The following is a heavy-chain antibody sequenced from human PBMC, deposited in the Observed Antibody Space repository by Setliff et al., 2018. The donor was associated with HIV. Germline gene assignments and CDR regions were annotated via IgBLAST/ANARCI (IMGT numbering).Heavy chain of an antibody. V-gene: IGHV4-61*02. CDR2: IYSSGNT. CDR3: ARDGVVPKYYGMDV. CDR1: GVSINSGNYY. Sequence: SETLSLTCTVSGVSINSGNYYWGWIRQPAGKRLEWIGRIYSSGNTNYNPSLKSRVTISADTSKNQFSLRLKSVTAADTAVYYCARDGVVPKYYGMDVWGQGTTVTVSS. J-gene: IGHJ6*02. D-gene: IGHD2-2*01.